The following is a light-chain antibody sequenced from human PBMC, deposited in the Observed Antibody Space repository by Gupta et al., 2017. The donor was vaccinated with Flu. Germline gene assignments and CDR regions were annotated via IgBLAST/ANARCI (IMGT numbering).Light chain of an antibody. CDR3: QSYDSSLRNWV. J-gene: IGLJ3*02. V-gene: IGLV1-40*01. CDR2: HNS. Sequence: VTISCTGTSSNIGTGDDVNWFQQLPGPAPKLLIYHNSYRPSGAPDRFSGSRSGTSASLAVTGLQAEDEGDYYCQSYDSSLRNWVFGGGTKLTVL. CDR1: SSNIGTGDD.